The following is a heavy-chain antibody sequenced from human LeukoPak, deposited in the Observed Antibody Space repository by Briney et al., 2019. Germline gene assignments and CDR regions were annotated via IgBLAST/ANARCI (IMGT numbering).Heavy chain of an antibody. D-gene: IGHD3-10*01. CDR2: ISSSSSTI. CDR3: ARGREYGSGTIRAFDI. Sequence: GGSLRLPCAASGFTFSSFRMNWVRQAPGKGLEWISDISSSSSTIYYADSVKGRFTISRDNAKNSLYLQMNSLRDEDTAVYYCARGREYGSGTIRAFDIWGQGTMVTVSS. CDR1: GFTFSSFR. J-gene: IGHJ3*02. V-gene: IGHV3-48*02.